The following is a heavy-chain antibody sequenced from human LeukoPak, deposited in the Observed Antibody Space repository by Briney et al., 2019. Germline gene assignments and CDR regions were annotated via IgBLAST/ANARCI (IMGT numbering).Heavy chain of an antibody. CDR2: IYHSGST. J-gene: IGHJ4*02. V-gene: IGHV4-30-2*01. Sequence: SQTLSLTCAVSGGSISSGGYSWSWIRQPLGKGLEWIGYIYHSGSTYYNPSLKSRVTISVDRSKNQFSLKLSSVTAADTAVYYCARVSFRGDHHFDYWGQGTLVTVSS. D-gene: IGHD4-17*01. CDR1: GGSISSGGYS. CDR3: ARVSFRGDHHFDY.